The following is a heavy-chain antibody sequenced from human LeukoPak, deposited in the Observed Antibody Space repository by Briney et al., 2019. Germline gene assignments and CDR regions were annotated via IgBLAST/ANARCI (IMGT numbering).Heavy chain of an antibody. CDR2: VYYNGNT. Sequence: KPSETLSLTCTVSGGSISSSYYYWGWIRQPPGKGLECIGSVYYNGNTYYSPSLKSRVTISVDTSKNQFSLKLSSVTAADTAVYYCARHFYGSGSHYSAFDYWGQGTLVTVSS. CDR1: GGSISSSYYY. D-gene: IGHD3-10*01. V-gene: IGHV4-39*07. J-gene: IGHJ4*02. CDR3: ARHFYGSGSHYSAFDY.